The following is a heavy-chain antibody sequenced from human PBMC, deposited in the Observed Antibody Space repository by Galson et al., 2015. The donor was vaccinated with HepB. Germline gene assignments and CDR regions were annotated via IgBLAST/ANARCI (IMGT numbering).Heavy chain of an antibody. J-gene: IGHJ3*02. CDR3: ARGQFSGFDI. CDR1: GDSVFSNNVA. D-gene: IGHD6-19*01. Sequence: CAISGDSVFSNNVAWNWIRQSPSRGLEWLGRTYYRSKWYNNYAVSVKSRITINLDTSKNQLSLQLNSVTPEDTAVYYCARGQFSGFDIWGQGTMVTVSS. CDR2: TYYRSKWYN. V-gene: IGHV6-1*01.